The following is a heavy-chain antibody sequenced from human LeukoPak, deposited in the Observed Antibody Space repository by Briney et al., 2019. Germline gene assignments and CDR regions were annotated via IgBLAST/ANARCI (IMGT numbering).Heavy chain of an antibody. V-gene: IGHV3-74*01. D-gene: IGHD4-23*01. J-gene: IGHJ4*02. CDR1: GFIFNSYA. Sequence: GGSLRLSCAASGFIFNSYAMTWVRQAPGKGLVWVSRIASDGSSTTYADSVKGRFSISRDNAKNTLYLQMNSLRVEDTAVYYCARGRPHGNDYWGQGTLVTVSS. CDR2: IASDGSST. CDR3: ARGRPHGNDY.